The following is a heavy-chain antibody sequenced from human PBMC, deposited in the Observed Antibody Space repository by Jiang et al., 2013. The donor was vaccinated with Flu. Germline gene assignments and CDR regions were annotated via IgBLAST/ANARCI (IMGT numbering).Heavy chain of an antibody. CDR1: GYSFSNYW. J-gene: IGHJ3*02. Sequence: CGAEVKKPGESLKLSCKGSGYSFSNYWIGWVRQMPGKGLEWMGIIYPGGSDTRYSPSFEGQVTISADKSINTAYVQWSSLKASDTAMYFCAAAYSTSWYTAAFDIWAEGQWSPSLQ. CDR3: AAAYSTSWYTAAFDI. D-gene: IGHD6-13*01. CDR2: IYPGGSDT. V-gene: IGHV5-51*01.